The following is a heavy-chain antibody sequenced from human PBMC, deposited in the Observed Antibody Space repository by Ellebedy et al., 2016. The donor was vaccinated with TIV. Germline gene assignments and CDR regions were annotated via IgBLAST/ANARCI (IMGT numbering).Heavy chain of an antibody. CDR1: GYTFTSYG. CDR3: ARDQASIVATAGFDY. D-gene: IGHD2-21*01. Sequence: AASVKVSCKASGYTFTSYGISWVRQAPGQGLEWMGWISAYNGYTNYVQKLHDRVTLTADTSTSTAYMELRSLRSDDTAMYYGARDQASIVATAGFDYWGQGSLVTVSS. V-gene: IGHV1-18*04. J-gene: IGHJ4*02. CDR2: ISAYNGYT.